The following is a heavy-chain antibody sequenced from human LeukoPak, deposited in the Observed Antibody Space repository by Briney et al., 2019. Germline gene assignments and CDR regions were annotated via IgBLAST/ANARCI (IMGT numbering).Heavy chain of an antibody. CDR1: GFTFNNYA. CDR2: ISGSGGRT. D-gene: IGHD1-20*01. V-gene: IGHV3-23*01. Sequence: GGSLRLSCAASGFTFNNYAMSWVRQTPGKGLEWVSSISGSGGRTYYADSVKGRFTISRDNSKNTLYLQMNSLRAEDTAVYYCAILTGLDYWGQGTLVTVSS. CDR3: AILTGLDY. J-gene: IGHJ4*02.